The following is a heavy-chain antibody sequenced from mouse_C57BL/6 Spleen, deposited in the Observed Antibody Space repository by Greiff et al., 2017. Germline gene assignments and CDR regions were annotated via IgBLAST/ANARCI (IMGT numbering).Heavy chain of an antibody. CDR3: ARGEGYDGGYWYFDV. Sequence: DVKLVESGGGLVKPGGSLKLSCAASGFTFSSYAMSWVRQTPEKRLEWVATISDGGSYTYYPDNVKGRFTISRDNAKNNLYLQMSHLKSEDTAMYYCARGEGYDGGYWYFDVWGTGTTVTVSS. CDR2: ISDGGSYT. J-gene: IGHJ1*03. D-gene: IGHD2-2*01. V-gene: IGHV5-4*03. CDR1: GFTFSSYA.